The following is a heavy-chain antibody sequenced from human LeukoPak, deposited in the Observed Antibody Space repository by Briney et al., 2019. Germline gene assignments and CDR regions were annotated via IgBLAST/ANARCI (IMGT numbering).Heavy chain of an antibody. V-gene: IGHV3-73*01. CDR2: IRSKANSYAT. CDR3: TRLHSYSSSFPYYYYYYGMDV. CDR1: GFTFSGSA. J-gene: IGHJ6*04. D-gene: IGHD6-13*01. Sequence: PGGSLRLSCAASGFTFSGSAMHWVRQASGKGLEWVGRIRSKANSYATAYAASVKGRFTISRDDSKNTAYLQMNSLKTEDTAVYYCTRLHSYSSSFPYYYYYYGMDVWGKGTTVTVSS.